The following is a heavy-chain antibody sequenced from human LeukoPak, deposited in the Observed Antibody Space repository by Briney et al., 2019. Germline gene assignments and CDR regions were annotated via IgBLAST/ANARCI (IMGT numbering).Heavy chain of an antibody. CDR3: VKDRKYCSGGSCYSPYAEYFQH. CDR1: GFTFSSYA. V-gene: IGHV3-64D*06. D-gene: IGHD2-15*01. Sequence: GGSLSLSCSASGFTFSSYAMHWVRQAPGKGLEYVSAISSNGGSTYYAASVKGRFTISRDNSKNTLYLQMSSLRAEDTAVYYCVKDRKYCSGGSCYSPYAEYFQHWGQGTLVTVSS. CDR2: ISSNGGST. J-gene: IGHJ1*01.